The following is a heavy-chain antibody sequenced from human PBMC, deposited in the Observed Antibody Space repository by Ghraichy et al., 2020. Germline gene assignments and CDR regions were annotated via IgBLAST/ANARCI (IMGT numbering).Heavy chain of an antibody. Sequence: GESLNISCAASGFTFSNYSMNWVRQAPGKGLEWVASISSSSRYIYYGDPVKGRFTISRDNAKNSLYLQMNSLRAEDTAVYYCARENAPSYDYIWGTYRYPVDYWGQGTLVTVSS. CDR2: ISSSSRYI. CDR1: GFTFSNYS. CDR3: ARENAPSYDYIWGTYRYPVDY. J-gene: IGHJ4*02. D-gene: IGHD3-16*02. V-gene: IGHV3-21*01.